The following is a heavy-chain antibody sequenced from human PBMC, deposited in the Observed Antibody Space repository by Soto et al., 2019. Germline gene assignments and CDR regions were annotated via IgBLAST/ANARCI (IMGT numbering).Heavy chain of an antibody. D-gene: IGHD1-1*01. CDR3: AKDPYNHRFDS. CDR2: IGSDGST. CDR1: GFPFSRHA. Sequence: LRLSCAASGFPFSRHAMAWVRRAAGRGLEWVATIGSDGSTYHAESVKGRFSISRDNYGNMLHLQLNSLRVEDTGIYYCAKDPYNHRFDSWGQGTLVTVSS. J-gene: IGHJ4*02. V-gene: IGHV3-23*01.